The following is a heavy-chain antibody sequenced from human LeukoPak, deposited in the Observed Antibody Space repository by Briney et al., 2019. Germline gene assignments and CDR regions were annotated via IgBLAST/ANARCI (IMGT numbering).Heavy chain of an antibody. D-gene: IGHD6-13*01. Sequence: PGGSLRLSCAASGFTFSSYSMNWVRQAPGKGLEWVSSISSSSSYIYYADSVKGRFTISRDNAKNSLYLQMNSLRAEDTAVYYCARQIAAAGWFDYWGQGTLVTVTS. CDR2: ISSSSSYI. J-gene: IGHJ4*02. CDR1: GFTFSSYS. CDR3: ARQIAAAGWFDY. V-gene: IGHV3-21*01.